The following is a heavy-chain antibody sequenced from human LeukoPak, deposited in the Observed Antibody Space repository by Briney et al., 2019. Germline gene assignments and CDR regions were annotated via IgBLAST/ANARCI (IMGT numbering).Heavy chain of an antibody. D-gene: IGHD6-19*01. J-gene: IGHJ4*02. CDR1: GFTFTGYY. Sequence: ASVKVSCKASGFTFTGYYMHWVRQAPGQGLEWMGWINPNSGGTNYAQRFQGRVTMTRDTSINTAYMELSRLRSDDTAVYYCAAAYSGIAVAGTGGTFDYWGQGTLVTVSS. V-gene: IGHV1-2*02. CDR2: INPNSGGT. CDR3: AAAYSGIAVAGTGGTFDY.